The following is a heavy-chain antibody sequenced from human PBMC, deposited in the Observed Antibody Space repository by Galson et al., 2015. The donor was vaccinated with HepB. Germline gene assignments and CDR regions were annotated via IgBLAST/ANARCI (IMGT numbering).Heavy chain of an antibody. J-gene: IGHJ4*02. D-gene: IGHD2-15*01. Sequence: ETLSLTCTVSGGSISSSSYYWGWIRQPPGKGLEWIGSIYYSGSTYYNPSLKSRVTISVDTSKNQFSLKLSSVTAADTAVYYCARVGYCSGGSCRDYWGQGTLVTVSS. CDR1: GGSISSSSYY. CDR3: ARVGYCSGGSCRDY. V-gene: IGHV4-39*01. CDR2: IYYSGST.